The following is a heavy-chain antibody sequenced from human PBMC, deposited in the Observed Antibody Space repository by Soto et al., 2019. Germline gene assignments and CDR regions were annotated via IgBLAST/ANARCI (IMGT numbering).Heavy chain of an antibody. CDR2: ISAYNGNT. D-gene: IGHD1-1*01. CDR3: ARELEREEPDY. Sequence: VSVKVSCKASGYTFTSYVISCVRQAPGQGLEWMGWISAYNGNTNYAQKLQGRVTMTTDTSTSTAYMELRSLRSDDTAVYYCARELEREEPDYWGQGTLVTVYS. CDR1: GYTFTSYV. J-gene: IGHJ4*02. V-gene: IGHV1-18*01.